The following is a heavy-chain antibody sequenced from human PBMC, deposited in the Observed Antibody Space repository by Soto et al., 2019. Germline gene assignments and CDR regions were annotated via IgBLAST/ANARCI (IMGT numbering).Heavy chain of an antibody. CDR1: GFTFRTYD. Sequence: EVQLLDSGGGLVQPGGSLRLSCAASGFTFRTYDMSWVRQAPGKGLEWVSTISDSGTTYYADSVKGRFTISRDNSRNALDLQMNSLRVEDTAVYYCAKGGEGSCSRTSCLYFSDSWGQGTLVTVSS. V-gene: IGHV3-23*01. CDR3: AKGGEGSCSRTSCLYFSDS. CDR2: ISDSGTT. D-gene: IGHD2-2*01. J-gene: IGHJ5*02.